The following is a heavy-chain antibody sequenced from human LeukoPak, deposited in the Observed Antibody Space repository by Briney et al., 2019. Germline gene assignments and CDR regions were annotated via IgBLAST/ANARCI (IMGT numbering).Heavy chain of an antibody. J-gene: IGHJ4*02. CDR1: GFTFSSYS. V-gene: IGHV3-21*01. Sequence: GGSLRLSCAASGFTFSSYSMNWVRQAPGKGLEWVSSVRVSDGARFYADSVKGRFTTSRDNPKNTLYLQMNSLRVEDAAVYYCARGQVTSDHWGQGTLVTVSS. CDR2: VRVSDGAR. CDR3: ARGQVTSDH. D-gene: IGHD3-16*01.